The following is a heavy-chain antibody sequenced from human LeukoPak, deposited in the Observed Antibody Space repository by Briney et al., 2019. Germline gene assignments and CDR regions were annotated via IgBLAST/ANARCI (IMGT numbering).Heavy chain of an antibody. J-gene: IGHJ4*02. CDR3: ARCYDSSGYYDY. D-gene: IGHD3-22*01. CDR2: INHSGST. Sequence: SSETLSLTCAVYGGSFSGYYWSWIRQPPGKGLEWIGEINHSGSTNYNPSLKSRVTISVDTSKNQFSLKLSSVTAADTAVYYCARCYDSSGYYDYWGQGTLVTVSS. CDR1: GGSFSGYY. V-gene: IGHV4-34*01.